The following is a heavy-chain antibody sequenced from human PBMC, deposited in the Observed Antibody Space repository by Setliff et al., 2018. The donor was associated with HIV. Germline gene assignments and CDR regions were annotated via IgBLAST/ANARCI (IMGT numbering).Heavy chain of an antibody. D-gene: IGHD2-15*01. Sequence: PSETLSLTCTVSGGPISSYYWSWIRQPPEKGLEWIGYIYDRGGTSYNPSLKSRVTISLETSKNQFSLKLNSVTAADTAVYYCARADCSGGSCYSPGYWGKGTLVTSPQ. CDR3: ARADCSGGSCYSPGY. V-gene: IGHV4-59*01. CDR2: IYDRGGT. CDR1: GGPISSYY. J-gene: IGHJ4*02.